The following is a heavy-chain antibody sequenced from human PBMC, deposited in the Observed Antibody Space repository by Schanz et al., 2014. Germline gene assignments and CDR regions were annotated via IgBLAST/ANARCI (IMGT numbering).Heavy chain of an antibody. D-gene: IGHD2-8*02. V-gene: IGHV1-46*01. Sequence: QVQWVQSGADVKKPGTAVKVSCKASEYTFTRHYMHWVRQAPGQGLEWMGIIHSTGGTTSHAQKFQGRVTITADKSTSTVYMELSRLRSDDTAVYYCARGLVRYFAYWGQGTLVTVSS. CDR1: EYTFTRHY. J-gene: IGHJ4*02. CDR3: ARGLVRYFAY. CDR2: IHSTGGTT.